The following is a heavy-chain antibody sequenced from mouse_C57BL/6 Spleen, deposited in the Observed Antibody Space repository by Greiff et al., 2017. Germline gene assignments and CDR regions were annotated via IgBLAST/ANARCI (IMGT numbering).Heavy chain of an antibody. CDR1: GYTFTSYW. CDR2: IDPSDSYT. D-gene: IGHD3-1*01. CDR3: AREGTKGLWCGD. J-gene: IGHJ3*01. V-gene: IGHV1-69*01. Sequence: QVQLQQPGAELVMPGASVKLSCKASGYTFTSYWMHWVKQRPGQGLEWIGEIDPSDSYTHYNPQFKGKSPLTVDKSSSTAYMQVSRLTSEDSAVYYCAREGTKGLWCGDWGEGSVGTVAA.